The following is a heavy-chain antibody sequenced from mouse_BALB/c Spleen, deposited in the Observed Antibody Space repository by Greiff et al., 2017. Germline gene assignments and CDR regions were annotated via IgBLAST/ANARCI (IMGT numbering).Heavy chain of an antibody. CDR2: INPYYGST. CDR3: ARESYYGYDGV. V-gene: IGHV1-39*01. CDR1: GYSFTDYI. D-gene: IGHD2-2*01. Sequence: VQLKQTGPELVKPGASVKISCKASGYSFTDYIMLWVKQSHGKSLEWIGNINPYYGSTSYNLKFKGKATLTVDKSSSTAYMQLNSLTSEDSAVYYCARESYYGYDGVWGAGTTVTVSS. J-gene: IGHJ1*01.